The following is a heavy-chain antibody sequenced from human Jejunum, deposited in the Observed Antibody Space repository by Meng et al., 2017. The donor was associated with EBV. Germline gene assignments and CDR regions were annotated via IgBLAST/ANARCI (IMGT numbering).Heavy chain of an antibody. V-gene: IGHV3-15*01. CDR1: GFTLNNAW. Sequence: GVGLVKPEGVLRLSFLVAGFTLNNAWMRWVRQAAGKRLEWVGRRKSKIDGGTTDYAAPVKGIFTISRDDSKNTLDLQMNSLKTEDTAVYYCTDVGGDMIWGQGILVTVSS. CDR2: RKSKIDGGTT. D-gene: IGHD3-16*01. CDR3: TDVGGDMI. J-gene: IGHJ4*02.